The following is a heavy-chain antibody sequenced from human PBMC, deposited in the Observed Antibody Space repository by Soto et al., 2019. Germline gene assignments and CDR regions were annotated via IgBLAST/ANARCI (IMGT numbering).Heavy chain of an antibody. J-gene: IGHJ4*02. CDR3: ARVTSRTGTKVYLGY. CDR1: GGTFSSYA. V-gene: IGHV1-69*13. CDR2: IIPIFGTA. Sequence: GASVKVSCKASGGTFSSYAISGVRQAPGQGLEWMGGIIPIFGTANYAQKFQGRVTITADESTSTAYMELSSLRSEDTDVYYCARVTSRTGTKVYLGYWGQGTLVTVSS. D-gene: IGHD1-1*01.